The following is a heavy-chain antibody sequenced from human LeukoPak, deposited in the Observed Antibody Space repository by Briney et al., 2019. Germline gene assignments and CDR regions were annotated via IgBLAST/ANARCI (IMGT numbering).Heavy chain of an antibody. J-gene: IGHJ4*02. CDR2: ISDSGGST. V-gene: IGHV3-23*01. CDR3: ARGYCSGGSCTWGLFDS. CDR1: GFIFSTHA. D-gene: IGHD2-15*01. Sequence: GGSLRLSCVASGFIFSTHAMSWVRLAPGRGLEWVSTISDSGGSTYYTESVKGRFTISRDNSMSTLSLQMKSLRVEDTALYSCARGYCSGGSCTWGLFDSWGRGTLVTVSS.